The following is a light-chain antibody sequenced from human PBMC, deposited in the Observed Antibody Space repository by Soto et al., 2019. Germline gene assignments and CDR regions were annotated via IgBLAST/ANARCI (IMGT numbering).Light chain of an antibody. J-gene: IGKJ2*01. Sequence: AIRMTQSPSSFSASPGDRVTITCRASQDICNYLAWYQQKTGKTPKLLSYAASSFQSGVPSRFSGSGSGTDFTLTISCLQSEDFATYYCQHYYSYPHTFGQGTKLEIK. V-gene: IGKV1-8*01. CDR3: QHYYSYPHT. CDR1: QDICNY. CDR2: AAS.